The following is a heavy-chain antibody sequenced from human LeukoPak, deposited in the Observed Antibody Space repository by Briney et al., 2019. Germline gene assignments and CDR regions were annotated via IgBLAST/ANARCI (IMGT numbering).Heavy chain of an antibody. CDR1: GGSFRGYY. Sequence: SETLSPTCAVYGGSFRGYYWSWIRQPPGKGLEWIGEINHSGNTNYNPSLKSRVTISVDTSKNQFSLKLSSVTAADTAVYYCAREGDYYDTSGTLDYWGQGTLVTVSS. D-gene: IGHD3-22*01. CDR3: AREGDYYDTSGTLDY. V-gene: IGHV4-34*01. J-gene: IGHJ4*02. CDR2: INHSGNT.